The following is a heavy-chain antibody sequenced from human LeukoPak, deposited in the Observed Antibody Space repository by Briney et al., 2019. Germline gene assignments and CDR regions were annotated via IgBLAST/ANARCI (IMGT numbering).Heavy chain of an antibody. D-gene: IGHD6-19*01. J-gene: IGHJ4*02. CDR2: ISGSGGST. CDR3: AKVRSLPDSSGWHFDY. Sequence: GGSLRLSCAASGFTFNSFTMNWVRQAPGKGLEWVSAISGSGGSTYYADSVKGRFTISRDNSKNTLYLQMNSLRAEDTAVYYCAKVRSLPDSSGWHFDYWGQGTLVTVSS. V-gene: IGHV3-23*01. CDR1: GFTFNSFT.